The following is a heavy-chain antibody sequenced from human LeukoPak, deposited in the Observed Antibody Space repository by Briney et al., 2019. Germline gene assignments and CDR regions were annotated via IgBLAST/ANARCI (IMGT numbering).Heavy chain of an antibody. D-gene: IGHD3-16*02. J-gene: IGHJ4*02. V-gene: IGHV3-21*01. CDR1: GFTFSSYS. CDR2: ISSSSSYI. CDR3: AGDPDSYVWGSYRLDNIPFDY. Sequence: GGSLRLSCAASGFTFSSYSMNWVRQAPGKGLEWVSSISSSSSYIYYADSVKGRFTISRDNAKNSLYLQMNSLRAEDTAVYYCAGDPDSYVWGSYRLDNIPFDYWGQGTLVTVSS.